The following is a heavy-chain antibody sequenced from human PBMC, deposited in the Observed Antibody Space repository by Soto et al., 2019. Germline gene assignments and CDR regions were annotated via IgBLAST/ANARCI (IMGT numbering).Heavy chain of an antibody. J-gene: IGHJ6*02. CDR1: GFTFSSYA. V-gene: IGHV3-30-3*01. D-gene: IGHD2-15*01. Sequence: QVQLVESGGGVVQPGRSLRLSCAASGFTFSSYAMHWVRQAPGKGLEWVAVISYDGNNKYYADSVKGRFTISRDNSKNPLYLQMNGVGAEDTAVYSCARAGCDGGSCYTLVGLRYGMDVWGQGTTVTVSS. CDR2: ISYDGNNK. CDR3: ARAGCDGGSCYTLVGLRYGMDV.